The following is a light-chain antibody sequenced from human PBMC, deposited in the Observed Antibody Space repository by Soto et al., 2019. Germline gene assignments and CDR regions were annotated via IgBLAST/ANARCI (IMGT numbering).Light chain of an antibody. J-gene: IGKJ1*01. V-gene: IGKV3-20*01. CDR1: QSVTSNY. CDR3: HCHLST. Sequence: GVSDSPGTVSLSQGERATLSCRASQSVTSNYFAWYQQKPGQAPRLLIYGASSRATGVPDRVSGSGSGTDFTLTISRLEPEDFAVYYCHCHLSTFGQGTKV. CDR2: GAS.